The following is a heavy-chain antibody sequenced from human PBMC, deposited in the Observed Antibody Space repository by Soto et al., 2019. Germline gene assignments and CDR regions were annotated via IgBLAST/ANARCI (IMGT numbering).Heavy chain of an antibody. CDR3: ASSEATSYFDY. Sequence: SETLSLTCAVSSGSISSSNWWSWVRQPPGKGLEWIGEIYHSGSTNYNPSLKSRVTISVDKSKNQFSLKLSSVTAADTAVYYCASSEATSYFDYWGQGTLVTVSS. CDR2: IYHSGST. D-gene: IGHD1-26*01. CDR1: SGSISSSNW. V-gene: IGHV4-4*02. J-gene: IGHJ4*02.